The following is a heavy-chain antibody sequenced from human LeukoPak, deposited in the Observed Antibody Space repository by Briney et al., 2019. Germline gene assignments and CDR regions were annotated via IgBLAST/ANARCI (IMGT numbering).Heavy chain of an antibody. CDR3: AREDIVVVPAARYAFGI. Sequence: ASETLSLTCTVSGGSISSYYWSWIRQPAGKGLEWIGRIYTSGSTNYNPSLKSRVTMSVDTSKNQFSLKLSSVTAADTAVYYCAREDIVVVPAARYAFGIWGQGTMVTVSS. CDR1: GGSISSYY. V-gene: IGHV4-4*07. CDR2: IYTSGST. J-gene: IGHJ3*02. D-gene: IGHD2-2*01.